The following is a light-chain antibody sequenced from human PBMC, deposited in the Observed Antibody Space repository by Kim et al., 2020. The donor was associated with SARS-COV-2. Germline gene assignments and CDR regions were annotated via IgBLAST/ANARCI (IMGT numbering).Light chain of an antibody. CDR1: QSVSSSY. V-gene: IGKV3-20*01. CDR3: QQYASLPGT. Sequence: EIVLTQSPGTLSLSPGERAILSCRASQSVSSSYLAWYQQKPGQAPRLLIYGASSRASGIPDRFSGSGSGKDFTLTISRLEPADFAVYYCQQYASLPGTFGQGTKVDIK. J-gene: IGKJ1*01. CDR2: GAS.